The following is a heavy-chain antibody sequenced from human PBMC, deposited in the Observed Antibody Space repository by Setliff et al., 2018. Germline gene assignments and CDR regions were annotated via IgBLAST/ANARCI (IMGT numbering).Heavy chain of an antibody. V-gene: IGHV3-23*01. D-gene: IGHD6-19*01. CDR2: INPDATTT. CDR3: ARDRLGNSGWFDFDF. CDR1: GFTFSTYA. Sequence: HPGGSLRLSCATSGFTFSTYAMSWVRQAPGKGLEWVSQINPDATTTYYADSVKGRFTISRDNSRNTLYLQMNSLGPEDTAVYYCARDRLGNSGWFDFDFWGQGTLVTVSS. J-gene: IGHJ4*02.